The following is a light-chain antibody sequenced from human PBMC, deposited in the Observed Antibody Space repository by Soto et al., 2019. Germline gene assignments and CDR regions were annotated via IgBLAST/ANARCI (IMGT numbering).Light chain of an antibody. CDR1: QSIYSK. J-gene: IGKJ1*01. CDR2: DAS. CDR3: QHWWT. V-gene: IGKV3D-15*01. Sequence: TQSPVPLSVSPGERATLSCRASQSIYSKLAWYQQRPGQAPRLLIYDASNRATGIPARFSGSGSGTEFSLTISSLQSEDFAVYYCQHWWTFGQGTKVDIK.